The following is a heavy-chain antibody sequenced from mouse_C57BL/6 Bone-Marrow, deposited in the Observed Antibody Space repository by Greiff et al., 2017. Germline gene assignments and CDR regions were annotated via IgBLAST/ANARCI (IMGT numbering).Heavy chain of an antibody. J-gene: IGHJ2*01. D-gene: IGHD3-3*01. Sequence: QVQLQQPGAELVRPGSSVKLSCKASGYTFTSYWMDWVKQRPGQGLEWIGNIYPSDSETHYTQKFKDKATLTVDKSSSTAYMQLSSLTSEDSAVYYCARRGGRLDYWGQGTTRTVSS. V-gene: IGHV1-61*01. CDR2: IYPSDSET. CDR1: GYTFTSYW. CDR3: ARRGGRLDY.